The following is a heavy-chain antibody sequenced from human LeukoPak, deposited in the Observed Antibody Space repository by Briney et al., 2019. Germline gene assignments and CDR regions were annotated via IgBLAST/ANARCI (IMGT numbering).Heavy chain of an antibody. CDR2: IYYSGST. D-gene: IGHD6-19*01. Sequence: PSETLSLTCTASGGSISSYYWSWIRQPPGKGLEWIGYIYYSGSTNYNPSLKSRVTISVDTSKNQFSLKLSSVTAADTAVYYCARLSVAGLRYWGQGTLVTVSS. J-gene: IGHJ4*02. CDR3: ARLSVAGLRY. CDR1: GGSISSYY. V-gene: IGHV4-59*08.